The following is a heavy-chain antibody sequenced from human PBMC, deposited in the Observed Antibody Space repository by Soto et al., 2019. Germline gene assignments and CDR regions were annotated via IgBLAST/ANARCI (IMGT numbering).Heavy chain of an antibody. CDR2: INHSGST. J-gene: IGHJ6*02. Sequence: SQTLSLTCPVYGGSFSGYYWSWIRQPPGKGLEWIGEINHSGSTNYNPSLKSRVTISVDTSKNQFSLKLSSVTAADTAVYYCARGGFRRGYSELGYYGMDVWGQGTTVT. V-gene: IGHV4-34*01. CDR3: ARGGFRRGYSELGYYGMDV. D-gene: IGHD5-18*01. CDR1: GGSFSGYY.